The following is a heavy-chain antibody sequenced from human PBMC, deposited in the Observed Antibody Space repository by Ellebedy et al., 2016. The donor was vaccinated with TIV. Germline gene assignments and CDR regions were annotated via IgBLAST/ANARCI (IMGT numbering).Heavy chain of an antibody. V-gene: IGHV1-46*01. J-gene: IGHJ4*02. D-gene: IGHD4-23*01. CDR3: ARDSGVDGGYYYPDK. Sequence: AASVKVSCKASGYDFIMYHVHWVRQAPGQGLEWMGIINPKNGGTANVQKFQARATMTSDASTNTFYMNLRNLRSDDTGIYYCARDSGVDGGYYYPDKWGPGTPVTVS. CDR2: INPKNGGT. CDR1: GYDFIMYH.